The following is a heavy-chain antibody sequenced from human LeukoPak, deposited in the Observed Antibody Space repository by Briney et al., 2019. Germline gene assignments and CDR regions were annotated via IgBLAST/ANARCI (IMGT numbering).Heavy chain of an antibody. V-gene: IGHV4-34*01. CDR1: CGSFSGHH. Sequence: SDTLSLICSVYCGSFSGHHWSCIRQPPGRGLEWIGEINHSGSTNYNPSLKSRVIISVDTSKNQFSLKLRSVAAADTTVYCCARILWAYSSSPYGAFDIWGQGTMVTVSS. J-gene: IGHJ3*02. D-gene: IGHD6-13*01. CDR2: INHSGST. CDR3: ARILWAYSSSPYGAFDI.